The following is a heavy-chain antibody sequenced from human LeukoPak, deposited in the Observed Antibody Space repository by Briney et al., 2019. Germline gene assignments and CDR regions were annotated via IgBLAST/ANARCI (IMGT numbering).Heavy chain of an antibody. D-gene: IGHD2-2*01. CDR3: ARDGTWDCSSTSCYPRGYYYYMDV. V-gene: IGHV1-2*02. J-gene: IGHJ6*03. CDR1: GYTFTGYY. Sequence: ASVKVSCKASGYTFTGYYMHWVRQAPGQGLEWMGWINPNSGGTNYAQKFQGRVTMTRDTSISTAYMELSRLRSDDTAVYYRARDGTWDCSSTSCYPRGYYYYMDVWGKGTTVTVSS. CDR2: INPNSGGT.